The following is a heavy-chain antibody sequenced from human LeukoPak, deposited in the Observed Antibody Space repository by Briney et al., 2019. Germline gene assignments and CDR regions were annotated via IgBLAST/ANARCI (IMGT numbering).Heavy chain of an antibody. CDR2: SNHSGST. D-gene: IGHD3-22*01. V-gene: IGHV4-34*01. Sequence: SETLSLTCAVYGGSFSGYYWSWIRQPPGKGLEWIGESNHSGSTNYNPSLKNRVTISVDTSKNQFSLKLSSVTAVDTAVYYCARDRYYYDSSGYYEIGEFDPWGQGTLVTVSS. CDR1: GGSFSGYY. CDR3: ARDRYYYDSSGYYEIGEFDP. J-gene: IGHJ5*02.